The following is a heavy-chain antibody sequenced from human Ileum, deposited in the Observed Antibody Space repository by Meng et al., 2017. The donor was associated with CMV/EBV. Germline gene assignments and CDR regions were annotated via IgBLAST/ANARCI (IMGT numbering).Heavy chain of an antibody. V-gene: IGHV3-30*14. CDR1: GYSFTNYW. Sequence: GESLKISCKASGYSFTNYWIGWVRQAPGKGLEWLAVISHDGNNIFHADSMKGRFNISRDNSKNTVHFQISSLRPEDTAVYYCARHVISGIVKPTALWDYWGQGTLVTVSS. J-gene: IGHJ4*02. D-gene: IGHD1-26*01. CDR3: ARHVISGIVKPTALWDY. CDR2: ISHDGNNI.